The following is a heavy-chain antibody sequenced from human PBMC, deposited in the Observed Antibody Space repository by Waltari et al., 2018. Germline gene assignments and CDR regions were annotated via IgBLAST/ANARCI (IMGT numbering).Heavy chain of an antibody. CDR3: ARVSRRTYRSPVPGRHYYYGMDV. D-gene: IGHD1-1*01. Sequence: EVQLLESGGGLVQPGGSLRLSCAASGLTFSSYAMGWVRQAQGRGLEWVSAISGSGGSTYYADSVKGRFTISRDNARNTLYLQMNRLRAEDTAVYFCARVSRRTYRSPVPGRHYYYGMDVWGQGTTVTVSS. J-gene: IGHJ6*02. CDR1: GLTFSSYA. V-gene: IGHV3-23*01. CDR2: ISGSGGST.